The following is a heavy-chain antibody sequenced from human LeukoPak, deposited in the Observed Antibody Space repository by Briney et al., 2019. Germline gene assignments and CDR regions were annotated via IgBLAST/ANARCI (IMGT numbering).Heavy chain of an antibody. D-gene: IGHD6-19*01. Sequence: GGSLRLSCAASGFTFSSYSMNWVRQAPGKGLEWVSYISSSGSTIYYADSVKGRFTISRDNAKNSLYLQMNSLRAEDTAVYYCARVSVAGQFYYYYYYMDVWGKGTTVTISS. CDR3: ARVSVAGQFYYYYYYMDV. J-gene: IGHJ6*03. V-gene: IGHV3-48*04. CDR2: ISSSGSTI. CDR1: GFTFSSYS.